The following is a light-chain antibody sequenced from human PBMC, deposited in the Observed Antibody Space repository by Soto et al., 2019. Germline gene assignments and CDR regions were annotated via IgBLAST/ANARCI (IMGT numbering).Light chain of an antibody. V-gene: IGKV3-20*01. CDR3: QQYGRSLIT. CDR1: QSVSSSY. J-gene: IGKJ5*01. CDR2: GAS. Sequence: ESVLTQSAGTLSLSPGERATLSCRASQSVSSSYLAWYQQKPGQAPRLLIYGASSRATGIPDRFSGSGSGTDFTLTISRLEPEDFAVYYCQQYGRSLITFGQGTRLEIK.